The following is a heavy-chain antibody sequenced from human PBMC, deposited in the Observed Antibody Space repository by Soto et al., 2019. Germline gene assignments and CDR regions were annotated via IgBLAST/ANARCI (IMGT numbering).Heavy chain of an antibody. CDR3: XXXXXXXXXXGNYYYGMDV. Sequence: QVQLVQSGGEVKKPGSSVTVSCKASGGTFGNSAISWVRQAPGQGLEWMGGIIPIFPTPDYAQKFHGRVTXXXXXXXXXXXXXXXXXXXXXXXXXXXXXXXXXXXXXGNYYYGMDVWGQGTTVTVS. CDR1: GGTFGNSA. V-gene: IGHV1-69*05. CDR2: IIPIFPTP. J-gene: IGHJ6*02.